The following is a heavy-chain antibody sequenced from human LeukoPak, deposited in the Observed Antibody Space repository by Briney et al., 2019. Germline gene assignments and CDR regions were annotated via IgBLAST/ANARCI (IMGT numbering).Heavy chain of an antibody. J-gene: IGHJ3*02. CDR1: GFTFSSYS. V-gene: IGHV3-21*01. Sequence: PGGSLRLSCAASGFTFSSYSMNWVRQAPGKGLEWVSSISSSSSYIYYADSVKGRFTISRDNAKNSLYLQTNSLSAEDTAVYYCARGYDSKDAFDIWGQGTMVTVSS. D-gene: IGHD3-22*01. CDR2: ISSSSSYI. CDR3: ARGYDSKDAFDI.